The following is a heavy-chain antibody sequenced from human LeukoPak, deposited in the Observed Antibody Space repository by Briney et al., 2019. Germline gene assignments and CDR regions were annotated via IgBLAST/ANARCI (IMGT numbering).Heavy chain of an antibody. CDR3: ARVQYGSGSYVFDY. Sequence: GGSLRLSCAASGFTFSSYAMHWVRQAPGKGLEYVSAISSNGGSTYYANSVKGRFTISRDNSKNTLYLQMGSLRAEDMAVCYCARVQYGSGSYVFDYWGQGTLVTVSS. J-gene: IGHJ4*02. V-gene: IGHV3-64*01. CDR1: GFTFSSYA. D-gene: IGHD3-10*01. CDR2: ISSNGGST.